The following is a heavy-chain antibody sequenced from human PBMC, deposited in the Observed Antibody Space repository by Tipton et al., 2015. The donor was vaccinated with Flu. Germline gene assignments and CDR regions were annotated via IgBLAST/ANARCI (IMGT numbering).Heavy chain of an antibody. CDR3: ARAIFGVDPGLYYYCAMDV. D-gene: IGHD3-3*01. Sequence: TLSLTCTVSGASISTSVYYWGWIRQPPGKGLEWIGNIYSGDSGYTYFNPSLESRVAISLDTSKNQFYLKLTSLTAADTAVYYCARAIFGVDPGLYYYCAMDVWGPETTVSVSS. J-gene: IGHJ6*02. CDR1: GASISTSVYY. CDR2: IYSGDSGYT. V-gene: IGHV4-39*01.